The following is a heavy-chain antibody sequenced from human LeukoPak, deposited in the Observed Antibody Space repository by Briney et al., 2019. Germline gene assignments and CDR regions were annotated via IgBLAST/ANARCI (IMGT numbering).Heavy chain of an antibody. CDR2: ISYDGSNK. CDR3: ARAIGGWYEGFDY. Sequence: GGSLRLSCAASGFTFSSYAMHWVRQAPGKGLEWVAVISYDGSNKYYADSVKGRFTISRDNSKNTLYLQMNSLRAEDTAVYYCARAIGGWYEGFDYWGQGTLVTVSS. J-gene: IGHJ4*02. D-gene: IGHD6-19*01. CDR1: GFTFSSYA. V-gene: IGHV3-30-3*01.